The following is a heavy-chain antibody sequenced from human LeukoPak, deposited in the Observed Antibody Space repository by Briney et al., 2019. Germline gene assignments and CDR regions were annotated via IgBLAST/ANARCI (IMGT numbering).Heavy chain of an antibody. CDR1: GGSISSYY. CDR3: AREPGTGYSYGSFDY. D-gene: IGHD5-18*01. V-gene: IGHV4-59*01. Sequence: PSETLSLTCTVSGGSISSYYWSWMPQPPGKGLEGSGDIYYSGCTNYNPSLKRQVTISVDTSKNQFSLKLSSVTAADTAVYYCAREPGTGYSYGSFDYWGQGTLVTVSS. CDR2: IYYSGCT. J-gene: IGHJ4*02.